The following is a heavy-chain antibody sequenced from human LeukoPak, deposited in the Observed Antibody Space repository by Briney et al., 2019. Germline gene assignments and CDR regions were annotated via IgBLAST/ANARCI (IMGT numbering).Heavy chain of an antibody. CDR1: GFTFSSNW. CDR2: IKQDGSDK. V-gene: IGHV3-7*03. CDR3: VRDTGRSWSS. Sequence: PGGSLRLSCAASGFTFSSNWMIWVRQAPGQGLEWVANIKQDGSDKNYVDSVKGRFTISRDNAKSSVYLQMNSLRAEDTAVYFCVRDTGRSWSSWGQGTLVTVSS. D-gene: IGHD6-13*01. J-gene: IGHJ5*02.